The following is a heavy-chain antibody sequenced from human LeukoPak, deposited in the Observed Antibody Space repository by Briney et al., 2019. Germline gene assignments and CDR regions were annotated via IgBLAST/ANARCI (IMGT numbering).Heavy chain of an antibody. CDR1: GFTFSSNA. CDR2: ISNDGSNK. Sequence: SGGSLRLSCAASGFTFSSNAMHWVRQAPGKGLEWVAVISNDGSNKYYADSVKGRFTMSRDNSKNTLYLQMNSLRAEDTAVYYCARDYSGNYYKGFDYWGQGTLVTVSS. D-gene: IGHD1-26*01. J-gene: IGHJ4*02. V-gene: IGHV3-30-3*01. CDR3: ARDYSGNYYKGFDY.